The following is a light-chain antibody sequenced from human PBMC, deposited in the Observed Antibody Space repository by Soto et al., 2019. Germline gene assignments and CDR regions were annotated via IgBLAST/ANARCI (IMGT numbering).Light chain of an antibody. CDR3: QQRSNWSIT. J-gene: IGKJ5*01. V-gene: IGKV3-11*01. Sequence: EIVMTQSPATLSVSPGERVTLSCRASENINRNLVWYQKRPGQAPRLVIYTASTRATGIPARFSGSGSDSDFTLTISSLEPEDFAVYYCQQRSNWSITFGQGTRLEIK. CDR1: ENINRN. CDR2: TAS.